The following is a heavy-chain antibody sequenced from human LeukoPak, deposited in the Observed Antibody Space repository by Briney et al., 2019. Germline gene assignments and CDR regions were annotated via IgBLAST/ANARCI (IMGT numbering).Heavy chain of an antibody. Sequence: GGSLRLSCAASGFTFDDYGMTWVRQVPGKGLEWIAEINWIGDTTRYGVSVKGRFTISRDNAKNSLDLQINSLRVEDTAFYYCATNPPGRTYLQDWGQGTLVTVSS. CDR1: GFTFDDYG. CDR3: ATNPPGRTYLQD. J-gene: IGHJ1*01. V-gene: IGHV3-20*04. CDR2: INWIGDTT. D-gene: IGHD1-1*01.